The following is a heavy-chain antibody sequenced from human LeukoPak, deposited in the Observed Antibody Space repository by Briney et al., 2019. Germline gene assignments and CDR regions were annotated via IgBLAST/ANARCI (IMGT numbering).Heavy chain of an antibody. V-gene: IGHV1-8*02. Sequence: ASVKVSCKASGYTFTGYYMHWVRQATGQGLEWMGWMNPNSGNTGYAQKFQGRVTMTRNTSISTAYMELSSLRSEDTAVYYCARGEGFGESYDAFDIWGQGTMVTVSS. D-gene: IGHD3-10*01. CDR2: MNPNSGNT. CDR3: ARGEGFGESYDAFDI. J-gene: IGHJ3*02. CDR1: GYTFTGYY.